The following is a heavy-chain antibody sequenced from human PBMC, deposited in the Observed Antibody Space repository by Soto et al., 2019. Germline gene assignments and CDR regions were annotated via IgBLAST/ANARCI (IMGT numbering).Heavy chain of an antibody. CDR3: AREKYGDYVSDP. CDR1: GYTFTSYG. CDR2: ISAYNGNT. J-gene: IGHJ5*02. V-gene: IGHV1-18*04. D-gene: IGHD4-17*01. Sequence: ASVKVSCKASGYTFTSYGISWVRQAPGQGLEWMGWISAYNGNTNYAQKFQGRVTMTTDTSTSTAYMELRSLRSDETAVYYCAREKYGDYVSDPWGQGTLVTVSS.